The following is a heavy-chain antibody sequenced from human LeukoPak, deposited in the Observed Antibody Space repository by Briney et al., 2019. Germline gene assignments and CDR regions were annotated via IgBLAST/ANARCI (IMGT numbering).Heavy chain of an antibody. V-gene: IGHV1-69*04. D-gene: IGHD3-3*01. Sequence: SVKVSCKASGGTFSSYAISWVRQAPGQGLEWMGRITPILGIANYAQKFQGRVTITADKSTSTAYMELSSLRSEDTAVYYCADRESGSIVRWGQGTLVTVSS. J-gene: IGHJ4*02. CDR2: ITPILGIA. CDR1: GGTFSSYA. CDR3: ADRESGSIVR.